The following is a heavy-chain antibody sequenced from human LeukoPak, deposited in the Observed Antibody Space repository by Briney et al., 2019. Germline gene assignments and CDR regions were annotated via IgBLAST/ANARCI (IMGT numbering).Heavy chain of an antibody. Sequence: PSETLSLTCAVYGGSFSGYYWSWIRQPPGKGLEWIGYIYYSGSTNYNPSLKSRVTISVDTSKNQFSLKLSSVTAADTAVYYCATSKGAYDSSGYYSYYFDYWGQGTLVTVSS. CDR3: ATSKGAYDSSGYYSYYFDY. D-gene: IGHD3-22*01. CDR1: GGSFSGYY. J-gene: IGHJ4*02. V-gene: IGHV4-59*01. CDR2: IYYSGST.